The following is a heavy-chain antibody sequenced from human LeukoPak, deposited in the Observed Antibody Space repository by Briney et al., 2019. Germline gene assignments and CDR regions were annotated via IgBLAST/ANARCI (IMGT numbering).Heavy chain of an antibody. CDR1: GFTFDDYA. V-gene: IGHV3-9*03. CDR3: AKGSNYYDSSGYSNYFDY. D-gene: IGHD3-22*01. CDR2: ISWNSGGI. J-gene: IGHJ4*02. Sequence: PGGSLRLSXAASGFTFDDYAMHWVRQAPGKGLEWVSGISWNSGGIGYADSVKGRFTISRDNAKNSLYLQMNSLRAEDMALYYCAKGSNYYDSSGYSNYFDYWGQGTLVTVSS.